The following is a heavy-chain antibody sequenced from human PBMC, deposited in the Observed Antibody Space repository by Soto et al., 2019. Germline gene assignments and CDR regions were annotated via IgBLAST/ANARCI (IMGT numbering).Heavy chain of an antibody. CDR2: ISCGGSNK. Sequence: QVQLVESGGGVVKPVRSLGLSCVASGLTFSSYGMHWVRQAPGKVLEWVPVISCGGSNKYYSDSVKGSFSISRDNSKNTLFLQMNSLRAEETAVYYCAKDRGSRGQFATYCDFDYWGQGTLVTVSS. V-gene: IGHV3-30*18. J-gene: IGHJ4*02. CDR1: GLTFSSYG. CDR3: AKDRGSRGQFATYCDFDY. D-gene: IGHD2-15*01.